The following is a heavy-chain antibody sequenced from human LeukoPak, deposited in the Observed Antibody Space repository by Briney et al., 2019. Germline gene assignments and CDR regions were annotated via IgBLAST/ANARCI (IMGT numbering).Heavy chain of an antibody. D-gene: IGHD1-14*01. J-gene: IGHJ4*02. CDR2: IKEDGSEQ. V-gene: IGHV3-7*01. CDR1: GFTFSKYW. Sequence: GGSLRLSCAASGFTFSKYWMSWVRQAPGKGLEWVANIKEDGSEQYYADSLKGRFTISRDNLKNSLYLQISSLRADDTAVYYCARDSFETDIDYWGQGTQVTVSS. CDR3: ARDSFETDIDY.